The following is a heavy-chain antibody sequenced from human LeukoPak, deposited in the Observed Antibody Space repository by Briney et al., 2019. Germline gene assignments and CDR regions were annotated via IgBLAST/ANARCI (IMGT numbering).Heavy chain of an antibody. V-gene: IGHV4-39*07. J-gene: IGHJ4*01. CDR2: IYYSGST. D-gene: IGHD6-19*01. CDR1: GDSITSNTHY. CDR3: ARVRGTVAVDY. Sequence: PSETLSLTCTVSGDSITSNTHYWGWIRQPPGKGLEWIGSIYYSGSTYYNPSLQSRVTLSVDTSKNQFSLKLTSVTAADTAVYYCARVRGTVAVDYWGHGTLVTVSS.